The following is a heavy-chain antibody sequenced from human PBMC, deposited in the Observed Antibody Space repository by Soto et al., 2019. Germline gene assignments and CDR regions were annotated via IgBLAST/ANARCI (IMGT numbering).Heavy chain of an antibody. V-gene: IGHV4-31*03. D-gene: IGHD3-9*01. CDR2: IYYSGST. CDR1: GGSISSGGYY. Sequence: QVQLQESGPGLVKPSQTLSLTCTVSGGSISSGGYYWSWIRQHPGKGLEWIGYIYYSGSTYYNPSLKSRVTLSVDTSKNQFSLKLSSGTAADTAVYYCARGDRVLRYFDWLPPFFDYWGQGTLVTVSS. CDR3: ARGDRVLRYFDWLPPFFDY. J-gene: IGHJ4*02.